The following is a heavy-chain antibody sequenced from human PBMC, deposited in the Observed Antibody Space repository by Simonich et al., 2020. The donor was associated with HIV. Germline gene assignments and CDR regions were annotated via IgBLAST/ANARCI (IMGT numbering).Heavy chain of an antibody. Sequence: EVQLVESGGGLVQPGRSLRLSCAASGFTFGDYAMYWVRQAPGKGMGGVSGISGKSGSIGYADSVKGRFTISRDNAKNALYLQMNSLRAEDTALYYCAKDKGAYYGSGSPVYWGQGTLVTVSS. CDR2: ISGKSGSI. CDR1: GFTFGDYA. V-gene: IGHV3-9*01. CDR3: AKDKGAYYGSGSPVY. D-gene: IGHD3-10*01. J-gene: IGHJ4*02.